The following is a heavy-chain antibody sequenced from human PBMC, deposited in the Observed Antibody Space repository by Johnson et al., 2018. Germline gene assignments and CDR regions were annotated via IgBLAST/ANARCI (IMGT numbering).Heavy chain of an antibody. J-gene: IGHJ1*01. CDR1: GFTFDDYA. D-gene: IGHD2-15*01. V-gene: IGHV3-9*01. Sequence: VQLVESGGGLVQPGGSLRLSCAASGFTFDDYAMHWVRQAPGKGLEWVSGISWNGGSIGYADSVKGRFTISRDNAKNTLYLQVNSLRTEDAALYYCAKEGCSGGGCHPAESFQHWRQGTLVTVSS. CDR3: AKEGCSGGGCHPAESFQH. CDR2: ISWNGGSI.